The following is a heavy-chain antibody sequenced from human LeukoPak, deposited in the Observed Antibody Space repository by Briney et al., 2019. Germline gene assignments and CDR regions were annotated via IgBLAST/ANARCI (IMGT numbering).Heavy chain of an antibody. CDR3: ARDGGVDIVATIGSYPFDY. V-gene: IGHV1-69*13. CDR2: IIPIFGTA. D-gene: IGHD5-12*01. Sequence: ASVKVSCKASGGTFSSYAISWVQQAPGQGLEWMGGIIPIFGTANYAQKFQGRVTITADESTSTAYMELSGLRSEDTAVYYCARDGGVDIVATIGSYPFDYWGQGTLVTVSS. CDR1: GGTFSSYA. J-gene: IGHJ4*02.